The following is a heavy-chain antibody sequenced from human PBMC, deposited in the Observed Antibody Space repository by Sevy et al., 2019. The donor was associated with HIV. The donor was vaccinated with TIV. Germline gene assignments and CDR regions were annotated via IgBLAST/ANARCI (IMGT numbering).Heavy chain of an antibody. J-gene: IGHJ5*02. CDR2: IYYSGST. CDR3: AREGSYGDYFNWFDP. CDR1: GGSISSYY. V-gene: IGHV4-59*01. Sequence: SETLSLTCTVSGGSISSYYWSWIRQPPGKGLEWIGYIYYSGSTNYNPSLKSRVTISVDTSKNQFSLKLSSVTAADTAVYYCAREGSYGDYFNWFDPWGQGTLVTVSS. D-gene: IGHD4-17*01.